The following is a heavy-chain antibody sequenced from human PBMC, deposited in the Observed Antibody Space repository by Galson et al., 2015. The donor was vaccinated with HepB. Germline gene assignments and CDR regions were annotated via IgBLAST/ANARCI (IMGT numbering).Heavy chain of an antibody. CDR3: ASPSRVTMMINAYFMDV. CDR2: ITSSGINK. J-gene: IGHJ6*03. D-gene: IGHD3-22*01. Sequence: SLRLSCAASGLTFSDYHMSWIRQAPGKGLEWVSHITSSGINKYYADSVKGRFTVSRDNAKNSLCLYMNSLSAEDTAVYYCASPSRVTMMINAYFMDVWGKGTTVTVSS. CDR1: GLTFSDYH. V-gene: IGHV3-11*01.